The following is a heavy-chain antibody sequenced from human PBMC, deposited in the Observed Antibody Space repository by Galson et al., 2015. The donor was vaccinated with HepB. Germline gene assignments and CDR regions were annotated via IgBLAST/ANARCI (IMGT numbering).Heavy chain of an antibody. J-gene: IGHJ6*02. D-gene: IGHD3-3*01. Sequence: SVKVSCKASGGTFSSYAISWVRQAPGQGLEWMGGIIPIFGIANYAQEFQGRVTITADESTSTAYMELSSLRPEDTAVYYCASPDPRITIFGVVKDYYYYYGMDVWGQGTTVTVSS. CDR3: ASPDPRITIFGVVKDYYYYYGMDV. CDR2: IIPIFGIA. CDR1: GGTFSSYA. V-gene: IGHV1-69*13.